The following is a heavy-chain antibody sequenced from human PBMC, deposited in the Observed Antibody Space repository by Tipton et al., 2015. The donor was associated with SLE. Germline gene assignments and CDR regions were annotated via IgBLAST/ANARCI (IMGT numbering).Heavy chain of an antibody. V-gene: IGHV4-59*11. D-gene: IGHD1-1*01. CDR2: IFYSGST. Sequence: TLSLTCTVSGGSISSHYWSWIRQPPGRGLEWIGDIFYSGSTNFNPSPKSRITISADTSKNEFSLKLSSVTAADTAVYYCARVMESPTGPGRGGLDVWGQGTTVTVSS. CDR3: ARVMESPTGPGRGGLDV. J-gene: IGHJ6*02. CDR1: GGSISSHY.